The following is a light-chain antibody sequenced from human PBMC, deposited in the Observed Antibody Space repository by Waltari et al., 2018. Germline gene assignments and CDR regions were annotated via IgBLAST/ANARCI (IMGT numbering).Light chain of an antibody. Sequence: TQSPATLSVSPGETATLSCRASQSVTTNLAWYQQKLGQAPRLLLLAASTRATCVPVRFSGSGSGTEFTLSISSLQSEDFAVYYCQQYDKWPPRYTFGPGTRVEIK. CDR1: QSVTTN. J-gene: IGKJ4*02. V-gene: IGKV3-15*01. CDR2: AAS. CDR3: QQYDKWPPRYT.